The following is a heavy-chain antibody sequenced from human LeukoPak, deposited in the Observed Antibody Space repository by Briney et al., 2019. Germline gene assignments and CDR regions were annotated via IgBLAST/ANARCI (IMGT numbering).Heavy chain of an antibody. D-gene: IGHD3-22*01. V-gene: IGHV1-69*13. CDR2: IIPIFGTA. J-gene: IGHJ4*02. CDR1: GGTFSSYA. Sequence: SVKVSCKASGGTFSSYAISWVRQAPGQGLEWMGGIIPIFGTANYAQKFQGRVTITADESTSTAYMELSSLRSEDTAVYYCARVAFKNYYDSSGNFDYWGQGTLVTVSS. CDR3: ARVAFKNYYDSSGNFDY.